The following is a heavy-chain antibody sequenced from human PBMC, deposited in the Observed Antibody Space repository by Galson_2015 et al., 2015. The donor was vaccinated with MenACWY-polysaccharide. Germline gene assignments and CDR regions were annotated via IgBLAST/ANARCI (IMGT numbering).Heavy chain of an antibody. Sequence: ETLSLTCSVSNSSIKSSYYWGWVRQPPGKGLEWVGSTFHSGSLYQNPSLRGRVTMSVDTSTNHFSLDLTSVTAADTAVYYCISGQLRWYPFDYWGHGTLVTVAS. CDR1: NSSIKSSYY. V-gene: IGHV4-38-2*02. J-gene: IGHJ4*01. D-gene: IGHD6-13*01. CDR3: ISGQLRWYPFDY. CDR2: TFHSGSL.